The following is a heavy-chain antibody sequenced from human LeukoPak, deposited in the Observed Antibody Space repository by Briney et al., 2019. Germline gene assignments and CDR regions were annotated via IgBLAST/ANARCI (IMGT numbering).Heavy chain of an antibody. V-gene: IGHV4-59*08. J-gene: IGHJ4*02. CDR3: ARQGRSLGYFDN. Sequence: SETLSLTCTVSGGSISTYYWSWIRKPPGKGLEWIAFVYQSGTTSYNPSLKSRVTISAGTSKNQFSMRVRSVTAADTAVYYCARQGRSLGYFDNWGQGTLVTVSS. D-gene: IGHD1-26*01. CDR1: GGSISTYY. CDR2: VYQSGTT.